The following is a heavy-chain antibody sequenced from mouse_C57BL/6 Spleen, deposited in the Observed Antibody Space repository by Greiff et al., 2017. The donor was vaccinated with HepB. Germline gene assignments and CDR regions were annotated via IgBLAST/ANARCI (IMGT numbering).Heavy chain of an antibody. D-gene: IGHD1-1*01. CDR1: GYTFTSYW. CDR3: ARGKFYYGSSFDY. Sequence: QVQLQQPGAELVKPGASVKMSCKASGYTFTSYWITWVTQRPGQGLEWIGDIYPGIGSTNSNEKFKIKATLTVDTSSSPAYMQRSSLTSEDSAVYYCARGKFYYGSSFDYWGQGTTLTVSS. J-gene: IGHJ2*01. V-gene: IGHV1-55*01. CDR2: IYPGIGST.